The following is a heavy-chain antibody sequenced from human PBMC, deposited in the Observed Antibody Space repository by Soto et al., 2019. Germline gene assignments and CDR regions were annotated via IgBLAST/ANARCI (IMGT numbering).Heavy chain of an antibody. CDR2: IWYDGSDK. J-gene: IGHJ4*02. V-gene: IGHV3-33*01. CDR3: ARDTKSSNWYYFDY. D-gene: IGHD6-13*01. Sequence: QVQLVESGGGVVQPGRSLRLSCAASGFTFSSFAMHWVRQAPGKGLEWVAVIWYDGSDKYYVDSVKGRFTISRDNSKNTLYLQMNSLRAEDTAVYYCARDTKSSNWYYFDYWGQGTLVTVSS. CDR1: GFTFSSFA.